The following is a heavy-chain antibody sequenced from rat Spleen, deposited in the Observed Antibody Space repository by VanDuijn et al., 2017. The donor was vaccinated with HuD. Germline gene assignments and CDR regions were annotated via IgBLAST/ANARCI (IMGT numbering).Heavy chain of an antibody. D-gene: IGHD3-1*01. CDR2: ISTGGGDT. V-gene: IGHV5S23*01. Sequence: EVQLVESGGGLVQPGRSLKLSCAASGFTFSNYGMAWVRQAPTKGLEWVASISTGGGDTYYRDSVKGRFTISRDNAKSTLYLQMDSLRSEDTATYYCTRDALNSPSYWGQGVMVTVSS. CDR3: TRDALNSPSY. J-gene: IGHJ2*01. CDR1: GFTFSNYG.